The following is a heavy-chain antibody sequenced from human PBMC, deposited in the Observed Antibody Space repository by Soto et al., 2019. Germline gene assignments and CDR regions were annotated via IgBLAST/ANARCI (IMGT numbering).Heavy chain of an antibody. CDR2: IIPRSATS. CDR1: GYNLTSYY. J-gene: IGHJ6*02. CDR3: AREGLVLVPTTVNSDYYYYAMDV. Sequence: SVKVSCKASGYNLTSYYISWVRQAPGQGLEWMGGIIPRSATSNYAQKFQGRVTITADESTSTAYMELSSLRSEDTAVYYCAREGLVLVPTTVNSDYYYYAMDVWGQGTTVTVSS. D-gene: IGHD2-2*01. V-gene: IGHV1-69*13.